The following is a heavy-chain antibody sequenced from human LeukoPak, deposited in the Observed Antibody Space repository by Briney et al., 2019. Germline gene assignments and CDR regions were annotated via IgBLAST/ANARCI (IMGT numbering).Heavy chain of an antibody. J-gene: IGHJ4*02. CDR2: INHSGST. Sequence: SETLSLTCAVYRGSLSGYYWSWIRQPPGKGREWIGEINHSGSTNYNPHLKSRVTIPVDTSKNQFTLKLSSVTAADTAVYYCVRKISSLFDYWGQGTLVTVSS. CDR3: VRKISSLFDY. D-gene: IGHD3-3*02. CDR1: RGSLSGYY. V-gene: IGHV4-34*01.